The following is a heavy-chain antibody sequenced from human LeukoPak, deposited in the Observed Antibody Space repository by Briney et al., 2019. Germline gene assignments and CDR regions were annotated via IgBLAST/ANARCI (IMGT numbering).Heavy chain of an antibody. D-gene: IGHD1-26*01. CDR2: IHYDGSKI. Sequence: GGSLSLSCVASGITLRSYGMNWVRQAPGKGLEWVAFIHYDGSKISYADSVKGRFTISRDNSKNTLYLQMNSLRAEDTAVYYCAKWNGDSGSYYWGQGTLVTVSS. CDR1: GITLRSYG. CDR3: AKWNGDSGSYY. J-gene: IGHJ4*02. V-gene: IGHV3-30*02.